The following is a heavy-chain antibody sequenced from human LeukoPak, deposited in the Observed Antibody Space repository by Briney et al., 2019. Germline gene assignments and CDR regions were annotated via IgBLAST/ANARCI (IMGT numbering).Heavy chain of an antibody. Sequence: SETLSLTCTVSGGSISSCYWSWIRQPPGKGLEWIGYIYYSGSTNYNPSLKSRVTISVDTSKNQFSLKLSSVTAADTAVYYCARFNYYDSSGTFDYWGQGTLVTVSS. V-gene: IGHV4-59*08. CDR1: GGSISSCY. J-gene: IGHJ4*02. D-gene: IGHD3-22*01. CDR3: ARFNYYDSSGTFDY. CDR2: IYYSGST.